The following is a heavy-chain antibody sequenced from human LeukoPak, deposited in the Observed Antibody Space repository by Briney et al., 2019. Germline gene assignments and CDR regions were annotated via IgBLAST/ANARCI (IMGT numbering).Heavy chain of an antibody. Sequence: SETLSLTCTVSGGSISSSSYYWGWIRQPPGKGLEWIGSIYYSGSTYYNPSLKSRVTISVDTSKNQFSLKLSSVTAADTAVYYCACGLQSATTHFDWGQGTLVTVSS. CDR3: ACGLQSATTHFD. V-gene: IGHV4-39*07. CDR2: IYYSGST. CDR1: GGSISSSSYY. D-gene: IGHD1-26*01. J-gene: IGHJ4*02.